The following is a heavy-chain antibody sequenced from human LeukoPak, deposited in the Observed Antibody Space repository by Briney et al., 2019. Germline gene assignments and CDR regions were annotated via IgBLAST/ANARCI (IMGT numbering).Heavy chain of an antibody. CDR1: GFTFSSYW. J-gene: IGHJ4*02. V-gene: IGHV3-7*03. Sequence: GGSLRLSCAASGFTFSSYWMNWVRQAPGKGLEWVANIKQDGSEKYYVDSVKGRFTISRDNAKNSLYLQMNSLRAEDTAVYYCTRDSAGDSYADYWGQGTLVTVSS. CDR2: IKQDGSEK. D-gene: IGHD5-18*01. CDR3: TRDSAGDSYADY.